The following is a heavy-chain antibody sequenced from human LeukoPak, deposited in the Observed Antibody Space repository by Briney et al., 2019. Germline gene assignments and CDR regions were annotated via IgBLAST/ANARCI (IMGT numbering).Heavy chain of an antibody. D-gene: IGHD6-19*01. CDR3: ARVADSRDWYYFDY. CDR2: INNNGDNT. V-gene: IGHV3-64*02. CDR1: GFTFSNYV. J-gene: IGHJ4*02. Sequence: GGSPRLSCAASGFTFSNYVVHWVRQAPGKGLEYVSAINNNGDNTYYTDSVKGRFTISRDNSKNTLYLQMGSLRAEDMAVYYCARVADSRDWYYFDYWGQGTLVTVST.